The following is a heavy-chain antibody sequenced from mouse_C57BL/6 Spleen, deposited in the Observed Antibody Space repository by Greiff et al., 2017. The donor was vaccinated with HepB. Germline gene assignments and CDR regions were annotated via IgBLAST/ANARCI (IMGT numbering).Heavy chain of an antibody. CDR3: AIYLSYYYGSSYGFDY. CDR2: IDPSDSYT. V-gene: IGHV1-50*01. CDR1: GYTFTSYW. J-gene: IGHJ2*01. D-gene: IGHD1-1*01. Sequence: QVQLQQSGAELVKPGASVKLSCKASGYTFTSYWMQWVKQRPGQGLEWIGEIDPSDSYTNYNQKFKGKATLTVDTSSSTAYMQLSSLTSEDSAVYYCAIYLSYYYGSSYGFDYWGQGTTLTVSS.